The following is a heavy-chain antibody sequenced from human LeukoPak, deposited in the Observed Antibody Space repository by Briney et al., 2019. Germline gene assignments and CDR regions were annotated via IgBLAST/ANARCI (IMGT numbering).Heavy chain of an antibody. V-gene: IGHV3-53*01. D-gene: IGHD3-22*01. CDR1: DFTVSSYY. Sequence: GGSLRLSCAASDFTVSSYYMSWVRQAPGKGLEWVSLIYSAGSTYYADSVRGRFTISRDNSKNTLYLQMNSLRTEDTAVYYCARDSMIVGWYFQHWGQGTLVTVSS. CDR2: IYSAGST. J-gene: IGHJ1*01. CDR3: ARDSMIVGWYFQH.